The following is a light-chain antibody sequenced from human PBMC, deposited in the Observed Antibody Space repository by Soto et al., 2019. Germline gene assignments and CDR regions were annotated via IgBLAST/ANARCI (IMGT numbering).Light chain of an antibody. J-gene: IGLJ2*01. V-gene: IGLV2-23*02. CDR3: CSFVRTNGLT. CDR2: EVN. CDR1: IRDVGSYDL. Sequence: QSVLTQPASVSGSPGQSITISCTGTIRDVGSYDLVSWYQQHSGKAPKIIIYEVNKRPSGISDPFSGSKSGNTASLTISGLHAEDEADYFCCSFVRTNGLTFGGGTKLTVL.